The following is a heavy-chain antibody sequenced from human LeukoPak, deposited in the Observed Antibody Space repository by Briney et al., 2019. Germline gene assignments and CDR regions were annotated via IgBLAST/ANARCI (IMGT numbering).Heavy chain of an antibody. CDR3: ARGNNYGSFNDF. CDR1: GGSINNYY. CDR2: IYSSGST. J-gene: IGHJ4*02. D-gene: IGHD3-10*01. Sequence: SETLSLTCTVSGGSINNYYWSWLRQAAGKGLEWIGRIYSSGSTKTNPSLKSRVTMSVDMSKNQFSLRLSSVTAADTAVYYCARGNNYGSFNDFWGQGTLVTVSS. V-gene: IGHV4-4*07.